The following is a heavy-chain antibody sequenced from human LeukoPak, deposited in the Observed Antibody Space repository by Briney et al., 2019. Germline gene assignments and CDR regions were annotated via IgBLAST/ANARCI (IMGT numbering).Heavy chain of an antibody. CDR2: ISYDGSNK. V-gene: IGHV3-30-3*01. CDR3: ARDPVAPDYYYYGMDV. CDR1: GFTFSSYA. Sequence: PGGSLRLSCAASGFTFSSYAMHWVRQAPGKGLEWVAVISYDGSNKYYADSVKGRFTISRDNSKNTLYLQMNSLRAEDTAVYYCARDPVAPDYYYYGMDVWGQGITVTVSS. D-gene: IGHD2-2*01. J-gene: IGHJ6*02.